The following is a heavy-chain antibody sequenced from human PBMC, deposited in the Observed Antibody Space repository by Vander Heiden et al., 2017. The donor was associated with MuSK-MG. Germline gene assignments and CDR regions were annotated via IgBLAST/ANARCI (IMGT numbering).Heavy chain of an antibody. J-gene: IGHJ6*03. CDR3: ARGLRGITYYYYYYMDV. CDR1: GGSFSGYY. D-gene: IGHD3-16*01. CDR2: INHSGST. Sequence: QVQLQQWGAGLLKPSETLSLTCAVYGGSFSGYYWSWIRQPPGKGLEWIGEINHSGSTNYNPSLKSRVTISVDTSKNQFSLKLSSVTAADTAVYYCARGLRGITYYYYYYMDVWGKGTTVTVSS. V-gene: IGHV4-34*01.